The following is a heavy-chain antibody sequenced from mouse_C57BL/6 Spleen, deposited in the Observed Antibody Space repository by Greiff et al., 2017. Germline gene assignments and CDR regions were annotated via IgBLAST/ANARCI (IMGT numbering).Heavy chain of an antibody. CDR1: GYTFTSYT. D-gene: IGHD2-4*01. J-gene: IGHJ2*01. CDR2: INPSSGCT. CDR3: ERLYDYYFDY. Sequence: QVTLKVSGAELARPGASVKMSCKASGYTFTSYTMHWVKQRPGQGLEWIGYINPSSGCTKYNQKFKDKDTLTADKSSSTAYMQLSSLTSEDSAVYYCERLYDYYFDYWGQGTTLTVSS. V-gene: IGHV1-4*01.